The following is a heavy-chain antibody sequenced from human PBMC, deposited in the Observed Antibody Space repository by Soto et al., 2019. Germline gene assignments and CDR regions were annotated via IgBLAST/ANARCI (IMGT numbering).Heavy chain of an antibody. CDR2: IDPSDSYT. D-gene: IGHD6-13*01. CDR3: ASPGLSQRGSWYPSDYYGMDV. V-gene: IGHV5-10-1*01. CDR1: GYSFTSYW. Sequence: PGESLKISCKGSGYSFTSYWISWVRQIPGKGLEWMGRIDPSDSYTNYSPSFQGHVTISADKSISTAYLQWSSLKASDTAMYYCASPGLSQRGSWYPSDYYGMDVWGQGTTVTVSS. J-gene: IGHJ6*02.